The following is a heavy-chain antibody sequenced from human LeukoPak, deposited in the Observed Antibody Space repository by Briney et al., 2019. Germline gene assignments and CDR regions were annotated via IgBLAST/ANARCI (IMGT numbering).Heavy chain of an antibody. Sequence: QPGGSLRLSCAASGFTFSNYAMSWVRQAPGKGLEWVSVICGSGGSTYYADSVMGRFTISRDTSKNTLYLQMSSLRAEDTAVYFCAKGRITSCYDAADMWGQGTLVTVSS. CDR1: GFTFSNYA. J-gene: IGHJ3*02. CDR3: AKGRITSCYDAADM. D-gene: IGHD2-2*01. CDR2: ICGSGGST. V-gene: IGHV3-23*01.